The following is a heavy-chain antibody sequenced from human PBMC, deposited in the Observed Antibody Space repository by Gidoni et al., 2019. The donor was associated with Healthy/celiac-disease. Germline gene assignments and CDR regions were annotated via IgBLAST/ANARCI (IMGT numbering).Heavy chain of an antibody. CDR1: GFTFSSYG. Sequence: QVQLVESGGGVVQPGRSLRLSCAASGFTFSSYGMHWVRQAPGKGLEWVAVISYDGSNKYYADSVKGRFTISRDNSKNTLYLQMNSLRAEDTAVYYCAKDPGIAAAGPQYGMDVWGQGTTVTVSS. CDR3: AKDPGIAAAGPQYGMDV. CDR2: ISYDGSNK. D-gene: IGHD6-13*01. V-gene: IGHV3-30*18. J-gene: IGHJ6*02.